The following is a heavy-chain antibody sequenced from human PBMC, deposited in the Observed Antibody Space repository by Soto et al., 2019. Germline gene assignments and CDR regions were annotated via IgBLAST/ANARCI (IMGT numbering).Heavy chain of an antibody. D-gene: IGHD5-18*01. CDR1: GYTFTSYD. J-gene: IGHJ6*02. V-gene: IGHV1-8*01. Sequence: ASVKVSCKASGYTFTSYDINWVRQATGQGLEWMGWMNPNSGNTGYAQKFQGRVTMTRNTSISTAYMELSSLRSEDTAVYYCARGYSYGYYYYYGMDVWGQGTTVTVSS. CDR3: ARGYSYGYYYYYGMDV. CDR2: MNPNSGNT.